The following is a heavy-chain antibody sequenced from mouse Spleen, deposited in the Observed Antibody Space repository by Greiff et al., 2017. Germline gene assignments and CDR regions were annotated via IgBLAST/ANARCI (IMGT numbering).Heavy chain of an antibody. CDR3: TIYYGSSYGYFDV. CDR2: IDPETGGT. V-gene: IGHV1-15*01. D-gene: IGHD1-1*01. J-gene: IGHJ1*03. Sequence: LVESGAELVRPGASVTLSCKASGYTFTDYEMHWVKQTPVHGLEWIGAIDPETGGTAYNQKFKGKAILTADKSSSTAYMELRSLTSEDSAVYYCTIYYGSSYGYFDVWGTGTTVTVSS. CDR1: GYTFTDYE.